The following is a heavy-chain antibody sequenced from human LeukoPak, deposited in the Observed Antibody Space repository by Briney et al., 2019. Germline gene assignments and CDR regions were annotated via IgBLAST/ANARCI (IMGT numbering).Heavy chain of an antibody. Sequence: GASVKVSCKASGYTFTSYGISWVRQAPGQGLEWMGWISAYNGNTNYAQKPQGRVTMTTDTSTSTAYMELRSLRSDDTAVYYCARELFARVSMEQQLDDAFDIWGQGTMVTVSS. J-gene: IGHJ3*02. CDR2: ISAYNGNT. CDR1: GYTFTSYG. V-gene: IGHV1-18*01. D-gene: IGHD6-13*01. CDR3: ARELFARVSMEQQLDDAFDI.